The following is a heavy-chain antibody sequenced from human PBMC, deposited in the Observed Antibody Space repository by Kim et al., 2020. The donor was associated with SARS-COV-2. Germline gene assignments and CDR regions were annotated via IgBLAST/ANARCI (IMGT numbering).Heavy chain of an antibody. D-gene: IGHD6-19*01. CDR3: ARVPTLDAVVDY. J-gene: IGHJ4*02. Sequence: NYTPSLKSRVPISVDTSKTRFSLKLSSVTAADTAVYYCARVPTLDAVVDYWGQGTLVTVSS. V-gene: IGHV4-59*01.